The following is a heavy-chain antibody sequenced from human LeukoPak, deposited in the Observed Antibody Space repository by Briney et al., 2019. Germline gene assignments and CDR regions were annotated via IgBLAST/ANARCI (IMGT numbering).Heavy chain of an antibody. CDR1: GFTFSSYW. J-gene: IGHJ5*02. Sequence: PGGSLRLSCAASGFTFSSYWMSWVRQAPGKGLEWVANIKQDGSEKYYVDSVKGRFTISRDNAKNSLYLQMNSLRAEDTAVYYCARDATITYYDFWSGYGYNWFDPWGQETLVTVS. D-gene: IGHD3-3*01. CDR2: IKQDGSEK. V-gene: IGHV3-7*01. CDR3: ARDATITYYDFWSGYGYNWFDP.